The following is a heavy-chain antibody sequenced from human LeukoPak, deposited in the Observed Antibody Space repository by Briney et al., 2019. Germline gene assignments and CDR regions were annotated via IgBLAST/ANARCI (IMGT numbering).Heavy chain of an antibody. V-gene: IGHV3-48*01. CDR2: ISSSSSTI. Sequence: PGGSLRLSCAASGFTFSNYSMNWVRQAPGKGLEWVSYISSSSSTIYYADSMKGRFTISRDNAKNSLYLQMSSLRAEDTAVYYCARGGNSWPFDYWGQGTLVTVSS. D-gene: IGHD6-13*01. CDR1: GFTFSNYS. J-gene: IGHJ4*02. CDR3: ARGGNSWPFDY.